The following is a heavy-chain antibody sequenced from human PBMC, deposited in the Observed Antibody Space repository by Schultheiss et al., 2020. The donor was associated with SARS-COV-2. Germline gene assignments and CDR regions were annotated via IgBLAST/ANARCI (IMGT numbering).Heavy chain of an antibody. CDR3: ARLDSYGYGDY. CDR1: DDSMSLFY. D-gene: IGHD5-18*01. CDR2: IYHSGST. V-gene: IGHV4-38-2*02. J-gene: IGHJ4*02. Sequence: SETLSLTCTVSDDSMSLFYWSWIRQPPGKGLEWIGSIYHSGSTYYNPSLKSRVTISVDTSKNQFSLKLSSVTAADTAVYYCARLDSYGYGDYWGQGILVTVSS.